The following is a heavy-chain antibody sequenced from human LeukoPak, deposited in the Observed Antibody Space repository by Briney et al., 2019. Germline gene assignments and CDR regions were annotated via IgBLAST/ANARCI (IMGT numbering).Heavy chain of an antibody. CDR2: IIPILGIA. J-gene: IGHJ6*03. CDR1: GGTFSSYA. D-gene: IGHD7-27*01. V-gene: IGHV1-69*04. Sequence: SVKVSCKASGGTFSSYAISCVRQAPGQGLEWMGRIIPILGIANYAQKFQGRVTITADKSTSTAYMELSSLRSEDTAVYYCARGLGHYYYYYMDVWGKGTTVTVSS. CDR3: ARGLGHYYYYYMDV.